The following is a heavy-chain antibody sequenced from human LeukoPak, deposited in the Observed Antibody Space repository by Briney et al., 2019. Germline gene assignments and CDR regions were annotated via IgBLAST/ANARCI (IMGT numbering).Heavy chain of an antibody. D-gene: IGHD2-15*01. CDR3: ARERGYCSGGSCSSYYYYGMDV. J-gene: IGHJ6*02. CDR1: GFTFSDHY. V-gene: IGHV3-11*01. CDR2: ISSSGSTI. Sequence: GGSLRLSCAASGFTFSDHYMSWIRQAPGKGLEWVSYISSSGSTIYYADSVKGRFTISRDNAKNSLYLQMNSLRAEDTAVYYCARERGYCSGGSCSSYYYYGMDVWGQGTTVTVSS.